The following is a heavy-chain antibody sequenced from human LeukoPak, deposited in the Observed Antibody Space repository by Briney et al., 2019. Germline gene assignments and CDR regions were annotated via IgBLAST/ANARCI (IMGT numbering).Heavy chain of an antibody. CDR2: ISSSGGTI. D-gene: IGHD7-27*01. Sequence: LSGGSLRLSCAASGLTFNSYEMNWVRQAPGKGLEWVSYISSSGGTIYYADSVKGRFTISRDNAKNSLYLQMNSLRAEDTAVYYCARDTNWGLDYWDQGTLVTVSS. CDR3: ARDTNWGLDY. CDR1: GLTFNSYE. J-gene: IGHJ4*02. V-gene: IGHV3-48*03.